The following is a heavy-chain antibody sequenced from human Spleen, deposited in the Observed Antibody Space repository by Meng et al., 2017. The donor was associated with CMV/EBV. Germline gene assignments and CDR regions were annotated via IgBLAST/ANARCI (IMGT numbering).Heavy chain of an antibody. CDR1: GFTFSTYW. Sequence: GESLKISCAASGFTFSTYWMSWVRQAPGKGLEWVANIKEDGFEKNYVDSVKGRFTISRDNAKNSLYLQMNSLRAEETAVYYCARDWYGVGAMDYWGRGTLVTVSS. CDR2: IKEDGFEK. D-gene: IGHD1-26*01. J-gene: IGHJ4*02. V-gene: IGHV3-7*01. CDR3: ARDWYGVGAMDY.